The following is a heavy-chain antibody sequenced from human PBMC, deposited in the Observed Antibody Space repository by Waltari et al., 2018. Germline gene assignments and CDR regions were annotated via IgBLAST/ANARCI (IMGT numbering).Heavy chain of an antibody. Sequence: VQLVESGGGLMQPGGSLRLSCAASGFSVSRNYMSWVRQAPGKGLEWVSLIYTDGTAYYADSVKGRFTISRDNSKNTLYLQMNSLRAEDTAVYYCARDKSGVAFFDYWGQGTLVTVSS. CDR1: GFSVSRNY. CDR3: ARDKSGVAFFDY. V-gene: IGHV3-66*03. D-gene: IGHD2-21*01. J-gene: IGHJ4*02. CDR2: IYTDGTA.